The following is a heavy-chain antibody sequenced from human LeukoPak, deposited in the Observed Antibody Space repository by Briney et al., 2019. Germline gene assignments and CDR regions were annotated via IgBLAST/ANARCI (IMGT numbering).Heavy chain of an antibody. D-gene: IGHD3-16*02. CDR3: ARVYYDYVWGSYRRYFDY. Sequence: GRSLRLSCAASGFTFSSYAMHWVRQAPGKGLEWMAVISYDGSNKYYADSVKGRFTISRDNSKNTLYLQMNSLRAEDTAVYYCARVYYDYVWGSYRRYFDYWGQGTLVTVSS. J-gene: IGHJ4*02. V-gene: IGHV3-30-3*01. CDR1: GFTFSSYA. CDR2: ISYDGSNK.